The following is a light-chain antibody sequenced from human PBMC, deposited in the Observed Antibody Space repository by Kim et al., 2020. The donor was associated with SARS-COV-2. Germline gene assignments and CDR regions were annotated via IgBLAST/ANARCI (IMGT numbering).Light chain of an antibody. J-gene: IGKJ1*01. CDR1: QSVGSY. CDR3: KQRSNWPRT. Sequence: EIVFTQSPATLSLSPGEIATLTCRASQSVGSYLAWYQQKPGQAPRLLIYDASNMVTGIPARFSGSGSGTDFTLTISSLEPEDFAVYYCKQRSNWPRTFGQGTKVDIK. V-gene: IGKV3-11*01. CDR2: DAS.